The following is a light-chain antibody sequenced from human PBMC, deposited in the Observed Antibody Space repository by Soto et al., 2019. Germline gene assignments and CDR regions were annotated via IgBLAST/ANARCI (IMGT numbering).Light chain of an antibody. CDR1: SSDVGGYNY. CDR3: SSYTSSSTYV. Sequence: QLVLTQPASASGSPGQSITISCTGTSSDVGGYNYVSWYQQHPGKALKLMIYDVSNRPSGVSNRFSGSKSGNTASLTISGLQAEDEADYYCSSYTSSSTYVFGTGTKVTVL. J-gene: IGLJ1*01. V-gene: IGLV2-14*01. CDR2: DVS.